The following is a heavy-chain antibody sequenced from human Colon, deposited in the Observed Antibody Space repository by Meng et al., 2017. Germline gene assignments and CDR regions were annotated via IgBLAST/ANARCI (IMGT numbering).Heavy chain of an antibody. V-gene: IGHV3-33*01. J-gene: IGHJ6*02. CDR3: ARDPTVTPGDYYYGMDV. CDR2: IWYDGSNK. D-gene: IGHD4-17*01. Sequence: GESLKISCAAPGFTFSSYGMHWVRQAPGKGLEWVAVIWYDGSNKYYADSVKGRFTISRDNSKNTLYLQMNSLRAEDTAVYYCARDPTVTPGDYYYGMDVWGQGTTVTVSS. CDR1: GFTFSSYG.